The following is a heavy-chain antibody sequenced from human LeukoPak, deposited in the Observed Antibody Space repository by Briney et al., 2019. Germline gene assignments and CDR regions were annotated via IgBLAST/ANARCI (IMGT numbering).Heavy chain of an antibody. V-gene: IGHV4-34*01. Sequence: SETLSLTCAVYGGSFSGYYWSWIRQPPGKGLEWIGEINHSGSTNYNPSLKSRVTISVDTSKNQFSLKLSSVTAADTAVYYCARQKGYYYYYYMDVWGKGTTVTVSS. J-gene: IGHJ6*03. CDR3: ARQKGYYYYYYMDV. CDR1: GGSFSGYY. CDR2: INHSGST.